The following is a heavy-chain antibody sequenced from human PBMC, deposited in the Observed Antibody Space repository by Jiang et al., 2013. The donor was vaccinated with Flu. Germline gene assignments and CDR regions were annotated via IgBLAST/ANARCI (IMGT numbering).Heavy chain of an antibody. CDR2: IIPIFGTA. V-gene: IGHV1-69*01. J-gene: IGHJ4*02. CDR3: ARFPTPKYCSGGSCYEDDY. Sequence: GAEVKKPGSSVKVSCKASGGTFSSYAISWVRQAPGQGLEWMGGIIPIFGTANYAQKFQGRVTITADESTSTAYMELSSLRSEDTAVYYCARFPTPKYCSGGSCYEDDYWGQGTLVTVSS. D-gene: IGHD2-15*01. CDR1: GGTFSSYA.